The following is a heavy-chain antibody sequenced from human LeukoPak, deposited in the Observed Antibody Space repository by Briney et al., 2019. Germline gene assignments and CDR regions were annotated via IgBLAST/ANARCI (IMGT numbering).Heavy chain of an antibody. CDR2: IYYSGST. V-gene: IGHV4-59*01. CDR3: ARGDTAMGLFEY. Sequence: PSETLSLTCTVSGGSISSYYWSWIRQPPGKGLEWIGYIYYSGSTNYNPSLKSRVTISVDTSKNQFSLKLSSVTAADTAVYYCARGDTAMGLFEYLGQGNLVT. D-gene: IGHD5-18*01. J-gene: IGHJ4*02. CDR1: GGSISSYY.